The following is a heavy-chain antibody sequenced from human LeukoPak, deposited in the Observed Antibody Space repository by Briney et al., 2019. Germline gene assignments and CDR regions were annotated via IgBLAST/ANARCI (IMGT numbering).Heavy chain of an antibody. Sequence: GESLKFSCQASGYDFSNYWIGWVRQMPGKGLDWIGVIYPADSNTRFSPSFQGRVSISFDKSIGTAYLQWMSLKPSDSAMYYCARPRGDLVDGLDFWGQGTLVTVSS. CDR3: ARPRGDLVDGLDF. D-gene: IGHD3-16*01. CDR2: IYPADSNT. V-gene: IGHV5-51*01. J-gene: IGHJ4*02. CDR1: GYDFSNYW.